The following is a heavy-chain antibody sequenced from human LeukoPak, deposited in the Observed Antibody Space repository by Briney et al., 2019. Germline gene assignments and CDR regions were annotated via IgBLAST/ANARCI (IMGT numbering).Heavy chain of an antibody. V-gene: IGHV4-59*01. CDR1: GGSISDYY. CDR2: IYYSGST. J-gene: IGHJ4*02. D-gene: IGHD6-13*01. Sequence: PSETLSLTCTVSGGSISDYYWSWIRQPPGKGLEWIGYIYYSGSTNYNPSLKSRVTISVDTSKNQFSLKLSSVTAADTAVYYCARGYSSSPFDYWGQGTLVTVSS. CDR3: ARGYSSSPFDY.